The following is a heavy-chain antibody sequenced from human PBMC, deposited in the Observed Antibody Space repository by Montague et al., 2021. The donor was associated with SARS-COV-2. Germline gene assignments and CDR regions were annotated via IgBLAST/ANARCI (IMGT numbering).Heavy chain of an antibody. CDR1: GGSISSYY. V-gene: IGHV4-4*07. CDR2: IHTSGST. CDR3: ASGKYYDFWSGFYSHDYVSGMDV. Sequence: ETLSLTCTVSGGSISSYYWSWIRQSAGKGLEWIGRIHTSGSTDYNPSLNIRVTMSVDTSKNQFSLKLSSVTAADTAVYHCASGKYYDFWSGFYSHDYVSGMDVWGQGTTVTVSS. J-gene: IGHJ6*02. D-gene: IGHD3-3*01.